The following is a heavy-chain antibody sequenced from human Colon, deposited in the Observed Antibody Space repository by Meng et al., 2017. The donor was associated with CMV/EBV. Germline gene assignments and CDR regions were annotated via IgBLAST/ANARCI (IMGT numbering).Heavy chain of an antibody. J-gene: IGHJ4*02. D-gene: IGHD1-26*01. Sequence: GESLKISCKASGFSVSVHYMNWVRQAPGKGLEWVSGITGLGVGHTAYYIDSVKGRFTISRDDSKNTLYLQMNSLRAEDTAVYYCAKAAIVGATTSSFDYWGQGTLVTVSS. V-gene: IGHV3-66*02. CDR1: GFSVSVHY. CDR2: ITGLGVGHTA. CDR3: AKAAIVGATTSSFDY.